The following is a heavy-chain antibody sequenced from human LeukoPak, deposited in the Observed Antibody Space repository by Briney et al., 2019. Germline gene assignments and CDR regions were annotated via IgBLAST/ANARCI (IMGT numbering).Heavy chain of an antibody. D-gene: IGHD6-19*01. V-gene: IGHV3-23*01. CDR1: GFTFSSYA. CDR3: AKDRYSSGWYPDY. J-gene: IGHJ4*02. Sequence: GGSLRLSCAASGFTFSSYAMSWVRQAPGKGLEWVSDISGSGGSTYYADSVKGRFTISRDNSKNTLYLQMNSLRAEDTAVYYCAKDRYSSGWYPDYWGQGTLVTVSS. CDR2: ISGSGGST.